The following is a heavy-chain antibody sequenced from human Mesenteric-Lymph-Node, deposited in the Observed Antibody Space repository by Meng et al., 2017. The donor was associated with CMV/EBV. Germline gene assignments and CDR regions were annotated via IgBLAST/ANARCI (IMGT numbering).Heavy chain of an antibody. CDR3: ARRAPGFFGVVFDH. Sequence: SGPTLVKPTQTLTLTCTFSGFSFSTTGVGVGWIRQPPGKALEWLGLTYWNDDKHYSPSLRSRLAITRGPGKNQVVLTMTNMAPVDTATYFCARRAPGFFGVVFDHWSQGTLVTVSS. CDR1: GFSFSTTGVG. D-gene: IGHD3-3*01. J-gene: IGHJ4*02. CDR2: TYWNDDK. V-gene: IGHV2-5*01.